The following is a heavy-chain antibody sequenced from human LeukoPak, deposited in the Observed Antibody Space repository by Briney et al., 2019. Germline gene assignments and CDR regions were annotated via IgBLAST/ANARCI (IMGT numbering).Heavy chain of an antibody. CDR2: ISGSGGST. Sequence: PGGSLRLSCAASGFTFSSYGMSWVRQAPGKGLEWVSAISGSGGSTYYADSVKGRFTISRDNSKNTLYLQVNSLRAEDTAVYYCAKRRLYASGSYVLGYWGQGTLVTVSS. CDR1: GFTFSSYG. V-gene: IGHV3-23*01. J-gene: IGHJ4*02. CDR3: AKRRLYASGSYVLGY. D-gene: IGHD1-26*01.